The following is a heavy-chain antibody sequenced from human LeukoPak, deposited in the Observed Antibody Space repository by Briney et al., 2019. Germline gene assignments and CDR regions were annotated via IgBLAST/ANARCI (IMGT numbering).Heavy chain of an antibody. CDR2: IYYSGST. J-gene: IGHJ4*02. D-gene: IGHD2-15*01. CDR3: ARGMAAAIDY. Sequence: SETLSLTCTVSGGSISSYYWSWIRQPPGKGLEWIGYIYYSGSTNYNPSLKSRVTISVDTSKNQFSLKLSSVTAADTAVYYCARGMAAAIDYWGQGTLVTVSS. CDR1: GGSISSYY. V-gene: IGHV4-59*12.